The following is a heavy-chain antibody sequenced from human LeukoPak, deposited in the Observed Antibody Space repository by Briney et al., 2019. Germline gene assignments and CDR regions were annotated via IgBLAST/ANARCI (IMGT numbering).Heavy chain of an antibody. Sequence: SETLSLTCAVSNFSISSGYYWGWIRQPPGKGLEWIGSIYHSGSTYYNPSLKSQLTISVDTSKNQFSLKLSSVTAADTAVYYCARRGVIAARLFDYWAQGTLVTVSS. CDR2: IYHSGST. CDR3: ARRGVIAARLFDY. D-gene: IGHD6-6*01. CDR1: NFSISSGYY. V-gene: IGHV4-38-2*01. J-gene: IGHJ4*02.